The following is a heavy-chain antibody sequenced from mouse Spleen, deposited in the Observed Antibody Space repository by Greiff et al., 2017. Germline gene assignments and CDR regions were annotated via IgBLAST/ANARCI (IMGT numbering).Heavy chain of an antibody. J-gene: IGHJ4*01. CDR2: IYYSGTI. CDR3: AREGNYEDAMDY. V-gene: IGHV3-5*01. Sequence: DVKLQESGPGLVKPSQTVFLTCTVTGISITTGNYRWSWIRQFPGNKLEWIGYIYYSGTITYNPSLTSRTTITRDTPKNQFFLEMNSLTAEDTATYYCAREGNYEDAMDYWGQGTSVTVSS. CDR1: GISITTGNYR. D-gene: IGHD2-4*01.